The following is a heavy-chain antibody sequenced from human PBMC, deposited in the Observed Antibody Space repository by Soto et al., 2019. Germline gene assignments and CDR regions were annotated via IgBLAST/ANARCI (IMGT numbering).Heavy chain of an antibody. CDR3: ATPYYYNSGELDS. J-gene: IGHJ4*02. CDR2: IDPNSGVT. Sequence: ASVKPSCKTCGDSFTGYYIHCVRQAPGQGLEWMGWIDPNSGVTSYAQKFQGWVTMTRDTSIRAAYMELTRLRSDDTAVYYCATPYYYNSGELDSWGQGTLVTV. V-gene: IGHV1-2*04. D-gene: IGHD3-10*01. CDR1: GDSFTGYY.